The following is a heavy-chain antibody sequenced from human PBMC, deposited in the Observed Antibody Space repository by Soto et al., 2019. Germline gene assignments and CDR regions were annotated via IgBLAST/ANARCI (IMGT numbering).Heavy chain of an antibody. CDR2: ISYDGSNK. D-gene: IGHD6-19*01. J-gene: IGHJ3*02. CDR3: ANVSGFGAFDI. CDR1: GFTFSSYG. V-gene: IGHV3-30*18. Sequence: QVQLVESGGGVVQPGRSLRLSCAASGFTFSSYGMHWVRQAPGKGLEWVAVISYDGSNKYYADSVKGRFTISRDNSKNKLYLQMNSLRAEDTAVYYCANVSGFGAFDIWGQGTMVTVSS.